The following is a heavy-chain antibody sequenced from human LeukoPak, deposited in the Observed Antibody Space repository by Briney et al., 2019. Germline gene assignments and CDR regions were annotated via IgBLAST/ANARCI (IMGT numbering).Heavy chain of an antibody. V-gene: IGHV1-69*01. CDR2: IIYIFGTA. D-gene: IGHD2-15*01. CDR3: ASRVSCSGGSGYFFPTVAFDI. Sequence: VKVSCKASGGTFSSYAISWVRQAPRQGLEWMGGIIYIFGTANYAQKFEGRVTITADESTSTAYMELSSLRSEDTAVYYCASRVSCSGGSGYFFPTVAFDIWGQGTMVTASS. CDR1: GGTFSSYA. J-gene: IGHJ3*02.